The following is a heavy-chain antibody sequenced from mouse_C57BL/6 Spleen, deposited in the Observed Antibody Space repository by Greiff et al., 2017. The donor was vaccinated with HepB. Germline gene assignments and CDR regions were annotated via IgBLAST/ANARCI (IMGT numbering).Heavy chain of an antibody. Sequence: QVQLQQPGAELVKPGASVKLSCKASGYTFTSYWMQWVKQRPGQGLEWIGEIDPSDSYTNYNQKFKGKATLTVDTSSSTAYMQLSSLTSEDSAVYYGARSGGNYGYAMDYWGQGTSVTVSS. V-gene: IGHV1-50*01. CDR3: ARSGGNYGYAMDY. D-gene: IGHD2-1*01. J-gene: IGHJ4*01. CDR2: IDPSDSYT. CDR1: GYTFTSYW.